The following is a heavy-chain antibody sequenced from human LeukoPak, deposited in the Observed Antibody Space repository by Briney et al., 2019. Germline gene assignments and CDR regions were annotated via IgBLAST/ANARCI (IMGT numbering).Heavy chain of an antibody. V-gene: IGHV4-59*12. Sequence: PSATLSLTCTVPGASINPYYWSWIRQSPGKGLEWIGYIYYGGSTNYNPSLKSRVTISVDMSKNQFSLRLSSVTAADTAVYYCATGLLGYSSSPDCYNDPVYYYYMDVWGKGTTVTVS. CDR2: IYYGGST. CDR3: ATGLLGYSSSPDCYNDPVYYYYMDV. CDR1: GASINPYY. D-gene: IGHD2-2*01. J-gene: IGHJ6*03.